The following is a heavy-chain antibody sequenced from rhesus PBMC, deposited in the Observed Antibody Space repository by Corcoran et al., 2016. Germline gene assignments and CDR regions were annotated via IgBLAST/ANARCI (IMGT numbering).Heavy chain of an antibody. CDR1: GFTFSDYY. D-gene: IGHD6-31*01. CDR2: IRKKAVGGTA. V-gene: IGHV3S22*01. J-gene: IGHJ4*01. CDR3: ARGRIAAALFDY. Sequence: EVQLVESGGGLVQPGGSLRLSCAASGFTFSDYYMSWVRQAQGRGPEGVGFIRKKAVGGTAEYAASVKGRFTISRDDSKSSASLQMNSLKTEDTAVYYCARGRIAAALFDYWGQGVLVTVSS.